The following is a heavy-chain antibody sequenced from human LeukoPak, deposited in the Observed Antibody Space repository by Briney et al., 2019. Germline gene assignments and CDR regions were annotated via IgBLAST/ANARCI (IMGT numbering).Heavy chain of an antibody. D-gene: IGHD1-1*01. Sequence: ASVKVSCKASVYTFASYGISWVRRAPGQGLEWMGWISAYNGNTNYAQKLQGRVTMTTDTSTSTAYMELRSLRSDDTAVYYCARVELERGWFDPWGQGTLVTVSS. J-gene: IGHJ5*02. CDR3: ARVELERGWFDP. V-gene: IGHV1-18*01. CDR1: VYTFASYG. CDR2: ISAYNGNT.